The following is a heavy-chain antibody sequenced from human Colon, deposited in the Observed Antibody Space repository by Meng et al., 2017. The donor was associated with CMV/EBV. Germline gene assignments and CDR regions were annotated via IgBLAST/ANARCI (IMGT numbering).Heavy chain of an antibody. CDR1: GGSIKSHGNY. CDR2: MYYSGSS. CDR3: VRSDWNYGWFDP. D-gene: IGHD1-1*01. Sequence: SETLSLTCTVSGGSIKSHGNYWGWIRQPPGKGLEWIGSMYYSGSSYYNPSLESRVSISVDTSTNRFSLNLSSVTAADTAVYYCVRSDWNYGWFDPWGQGTLVTVSS. J-gene: IGHJ5*02. V-gene: IGHV4-39*07.